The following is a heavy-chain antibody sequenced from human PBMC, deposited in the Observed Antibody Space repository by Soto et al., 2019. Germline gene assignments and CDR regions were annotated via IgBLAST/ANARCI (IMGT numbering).Heavy chain of an antibody. CDR3: ARSHFSVGSCYLGAFDI. D-gene: IGHD2-15*01. J-gene: IGHJ3*02. Sequence: GASVKVSCKASGYTFINFFIDWVRQAPGQGLEWVGIVNPSGGAATYPQKFQGRVTMTRDTSTSTVYMDVSSLRFDDTAVYYCARSHFSVGSCYLGAFDIWG. V-gene: IGHV1-46*01. CDR2: VNPSGGAA. CDR1: GYTFINFF.